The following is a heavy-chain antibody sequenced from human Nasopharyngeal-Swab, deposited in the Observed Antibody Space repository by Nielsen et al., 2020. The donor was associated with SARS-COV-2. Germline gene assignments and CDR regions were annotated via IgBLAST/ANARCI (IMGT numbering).Heavy chain of an antibody. CDR2: ISWNSGSI. CDR3: AKITAGMTPDY. Sequence: LKISWAASGFTFDDYAMHWVRQAPGKGLEWVSGISWNSGSIGYADSVKGRFTISRDNAKNSLYLQMNSLRAEDTALYYCAKITAGMTPDYWGQGTLVTVSS. CDR1: GFTFDDYA. D-gene: IGHD1-14*01. V-gene: IGHV3-9*01. J-gene: IGHJ4*02.